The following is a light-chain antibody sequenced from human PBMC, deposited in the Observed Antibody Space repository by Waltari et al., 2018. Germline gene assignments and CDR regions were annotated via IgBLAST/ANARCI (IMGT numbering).Light chain of an antibody. CDR3: GTWDTSLNTWV. Sequence: QSVLTQPPSVSAAPGQTVTISCSGTSSNIGSSFVSCYQQFPGTAPKLLIHGNDGRPSRIPDRSSGSKSGTSATLGITGLETGDEADYYCGTWDTSLNTWVFGGGTKLTVL. CDR2: GND. V-gene: IGLV1-51*01. J-gene: IGLJ3*02. CDR1: SSNIGSSF.